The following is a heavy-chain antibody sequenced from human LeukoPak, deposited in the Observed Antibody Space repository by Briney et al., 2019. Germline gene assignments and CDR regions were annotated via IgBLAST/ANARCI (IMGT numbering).Heavy chain of an antibody. D-gene: IGHD6-19*01. CDR3: ARHSPRSPEPVAGTGFDY. CDR1: GFKFSDHY. V-gene: IGHV3-72*01. CDR2: SRNKASSYTT. Sequence: PGGSLRLSCAASGFKFSDHYIDWVRQAPGKGLEWVGRSRNKASSYTTEYAASVEGRFTISRDVSESSLYLQMNSLRTEDTAVYYCARHSPRSPEPVAGTGFDYWGQGTLVTVSS. J-gene: IGHJ4*02.